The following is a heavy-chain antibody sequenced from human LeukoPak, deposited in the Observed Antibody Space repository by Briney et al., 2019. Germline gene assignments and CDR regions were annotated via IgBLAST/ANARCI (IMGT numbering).Heavy chain of an antibody. D-gene: IGHD1-26*01. CDR2: IRYDGSNK. Sequence: GGSLRLSCAASGFTFSSYGMHWVRQAPGKGLEWVAFIRYDGSNKYYADSVKGRFTISRDNSKNTLYLQMNSLRAEDTAVYYCAKDGKMGATWCYMDVWGKGITVTISS. CDR1: GFTFSSYG. V-gene: IGHV3-30*02. J-gene: IGHJ6*03. CDR3: AKDGKMGATWCYMDV.